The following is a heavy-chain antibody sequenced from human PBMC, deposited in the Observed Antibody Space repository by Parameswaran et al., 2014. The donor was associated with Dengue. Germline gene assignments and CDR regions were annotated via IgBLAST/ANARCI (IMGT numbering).Heavy chain of an antibody. CDR3: ARTRPLRASPEYNWFDP. D-gene: IGHD1-26*01. CDR2: ISAYNGNT. Sequence: VRQMPGKGLEWMGWISAYNGNTNYAQKLQGRVTMTTDTSTSTAYMEPRSLRSDDTAVYYCARTRPLRASPEYNWFDPWGQGTLVTVSS. J-gene: IGHJ5*02. V-gene: IGHV1-18*01.